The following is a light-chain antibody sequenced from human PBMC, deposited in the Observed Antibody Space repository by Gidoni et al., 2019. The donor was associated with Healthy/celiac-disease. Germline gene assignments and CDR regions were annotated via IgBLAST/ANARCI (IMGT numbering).Light chain of an antibody. CDR1: QSISTY. Sequence: QLTHSPSSLSASVGDRVTITCRASQSISTYLNWYQQKPGKAPKLLIYDASILEIGVPSRFSGSGSGTDFTLTISSLQPEDIATYYCQQNDSTRYTFGQGTKLEIK. J-gene: IGKJ2*01. CDR2: DAS. V-gene: IGKV1-39*01. CDR3: QQNDSTRYT.